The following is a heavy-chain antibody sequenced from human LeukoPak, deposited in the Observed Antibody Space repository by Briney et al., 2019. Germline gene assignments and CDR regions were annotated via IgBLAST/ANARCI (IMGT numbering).Heavy chain of an antibody. CDR2: ITWEGGST. CDR3: AKPLMRDRWFGES. V-gene: IGHV3-43D*03. J-gene: IGHJ5*02. Sequence: GGSLRLPCAASGFTFDDYAMHWVRQAPGKGLEWVSLITWEGGSTSYADSVKGRFTISRDTSRNTLYLQMNSLRAEDTAMYYCAKPLMRDRWFGESWGQGTLVTVSS. CDR1: GFTFDDYA. D-gene: IGHD3-10*01.